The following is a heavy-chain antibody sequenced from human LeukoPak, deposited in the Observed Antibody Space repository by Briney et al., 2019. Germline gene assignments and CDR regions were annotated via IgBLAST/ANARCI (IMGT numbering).Heavy chain of an antibody. CDR3: ASVYKYGMDV. V-gene: IGHV1-2*02. Sequence: ASVKVSCKASGYTFTGYYMHWVRQAPGQGLEWMGWINPNSGGTNYAQKFQGRATLTRATSTGTVYMELSSLRSEDTAVYYCASVYKYGMDVWGQGTTVIVSS. CDR2: INPNSGGT. CDR1: GYTFTGYY. J-gene: IGHJ6*02.